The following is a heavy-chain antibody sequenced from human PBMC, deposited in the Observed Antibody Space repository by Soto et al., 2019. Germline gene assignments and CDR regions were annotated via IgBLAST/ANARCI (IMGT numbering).Heavy chain of an antibody. CDR1: WFSLSTHGVG. CDR3: AHAMLYCTGGSCSTWFDS. V-gene: IGHV2-5*02. D-gene: IGHD2-15*01. Sequence: QITLKESGPQLVKPTQTLTLTCTFSWFSLSTHGVGVGWVRQPAGKALEWLALIYWDDDKRYSASLNSRLTITKDTSKNQVVLTMTNMDPVDTATYYCAHAMLYCTGGSCSTWFDSWGQGTLVTVSS. J-gene: IGHJ5*01. CDR2: IYWDDDK.